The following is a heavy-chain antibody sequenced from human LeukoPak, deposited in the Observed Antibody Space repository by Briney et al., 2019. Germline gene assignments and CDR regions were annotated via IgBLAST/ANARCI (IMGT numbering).Heavy chain of an antibody. Sequence: PGGSLRLSCAASGFTFSSYGMHWVRQAPGKGLEWVAVIWYDGSNKYYADSVKGRFTISRDNSKNTLYLQMNSLRAEDTAVYYCAREGLDGSGSYYYYGMDVWGQGTTVTVSS. CDR1: GFTFSSYG. CDR2: IWYDGSNK. V-gene: IGHV3-33*01. J-gene: IGHJ6*02. CDR3: AREGLDGSGSYYYYGMDV. D-gene: IGHD3-10*01.